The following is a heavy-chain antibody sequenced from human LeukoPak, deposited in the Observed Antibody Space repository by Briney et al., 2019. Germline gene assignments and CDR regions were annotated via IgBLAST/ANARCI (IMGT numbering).Heavy chain of an antibody. CDR3: AIDLRATVTADY. CDR2: ISSSGGST. D-gene: IGHD4-17*01. Sequence: EGSLRLSCAASGFTFSSYTMSWVRQAPGKGLEWVSVISSSGGSTNYADSVKGRFTISRDNSKNTLYLQINSLRAEDTAVYFCAIDLRATVTADYWGQGTLVTVSS. CDR1: GFTFSSYT. J-gene: IGHJ4*02. V-gene: IGHV3-23*01.